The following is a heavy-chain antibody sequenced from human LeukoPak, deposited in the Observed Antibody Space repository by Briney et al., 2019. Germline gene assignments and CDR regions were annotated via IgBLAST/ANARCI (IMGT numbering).Heavy chain of an antibody. Sequence: PSETLSLTCAVYGGSFSGYYWSWIRQPPGKGLEWIGEINHSGSTNHNPSLKSRVTISVDTSKNQFSLKLSSVTAADTAVYYCARHVAYSNHKAAFDIWGQGTMVTVSS. CDR2: INHSGST. CDR3: ARHVAYSNHKAAFDI. CDR1: GGSFSGYY. V-gene: IGHV4-34*01. D-gene: IGHD4-11*01. J-gene: IGHJ3*02.